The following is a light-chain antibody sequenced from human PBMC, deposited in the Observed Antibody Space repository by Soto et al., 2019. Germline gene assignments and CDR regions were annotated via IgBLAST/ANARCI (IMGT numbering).Light chain of an antibody. CDR1: QTVSSSY. Sequence: EILLTQSPGTLSLSPGERATLSCRASQTVSSSYLAWYQQKPGQAPRLLIYGASNRATGIPDRFGGSGSGADFTLTISRLEPEDFAVYYCQQYGSSPRTFGQGTKVDNK. CDR3: QQYGSSPRT. J-gene: IGKJ1*01. V-gene: IGKV3-20*01. CDR2: GAS.